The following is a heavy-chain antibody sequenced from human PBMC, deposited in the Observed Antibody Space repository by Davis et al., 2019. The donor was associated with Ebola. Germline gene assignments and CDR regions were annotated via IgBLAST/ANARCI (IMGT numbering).Heavy chain of an antibody. J-gene: IGHJ4*02. CDR3: ARKRAFDY. CDR2: IKQDGSEK. V-gene: IGHV3-7*01. CDR1: GFTFSSYW. Sequence: GESLKISCAASGFTFSSYWMSWVRQAPGKGLEWVANIKQDGSEKYYVDSVKGRFTIPRDNAKNSLYLQMNSLRAEDTAVYYCARKRAFDYWGQGTLVTVSS. D-gene: IGHD6-25*01.